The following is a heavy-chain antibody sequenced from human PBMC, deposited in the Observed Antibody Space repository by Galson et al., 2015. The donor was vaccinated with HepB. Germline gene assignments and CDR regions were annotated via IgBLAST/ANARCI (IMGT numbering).Heavy chain of an antibody. CDR2: ISCSGGST. V-gene: IGHV3-23*01. D-gene: IGHD6-19*01. J-gene: IGHJ4*02. CDR3: AKAVAVAATGYFDY. CDR1: GFTFSSYA. Sequence: SLRLSCAASGFTFSSYAMRWVRQAPGKGLEWVSAISCSGGSTYYADSVKGRFTISRDNSKNTLYLQMNSLRAEGTAVYYCAKAVAVAATGYFDYWGQGTLVTVSS.